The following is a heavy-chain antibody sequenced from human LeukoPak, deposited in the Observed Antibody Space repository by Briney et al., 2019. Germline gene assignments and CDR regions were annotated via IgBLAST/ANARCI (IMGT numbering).Heavy chain of an antibody. CDR3: ARDRYGGNSPFDY. Sequence: SETLSLTCTVSGGSISSYYWSWIRQPPGKELAWIGYIYYSGSINYNPSLKSRVTISVDTSKNQFSLKLSSVTAADTAVYYCARDRYGGNSPFDYWGQGTLVTVFS. V-gene: IGHV4-59*01. CDR1: GGSISSYY. CDR2: IYYSGSI. D-gene: IGHD4-23*01. J-gene: IGHJ4*02.